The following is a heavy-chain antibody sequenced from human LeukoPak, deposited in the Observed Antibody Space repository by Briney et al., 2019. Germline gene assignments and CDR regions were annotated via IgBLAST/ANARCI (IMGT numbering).Heavy chain of an antibody. CDR2: IWYDGSNK. CDR1: GFTFSSYA. D-gene: IGHD3-9*01. V-gene: IGHV3-33*08. Sequence: PGESLRLSCAASGFTFSSYAMHWVRQAPGKGLEWVAVIWYDGSNKYYADSVKGRFTISRDNSKNTLYLQMNSLRAEDTAVYYCARGNFDWLQYGDAFDIWGQGTMVTVSS. J-gene: IGHJ3*02. CDR3: ARGNFDWLQYGDAFDI.